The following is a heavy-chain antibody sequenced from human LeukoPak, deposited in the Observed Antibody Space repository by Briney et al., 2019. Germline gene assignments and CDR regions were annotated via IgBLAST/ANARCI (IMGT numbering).Heavy chain of an antibody. CDR1: GGSISSYY. D-gene: IGHD6-13*01. CDR2: IYYSGST. J-gene: IGHJ5*02. Sequence: SETLSLTCTVSGGSISSYYWSWIRQPPGKGLEWIGYIYYSGSTNYNSSLKSRVTISVDTSKNQFSLKLSSVTAADTAVYYCARAGSSSWSWFDPWGQGTLVTVSS. V-gene: IGHV4-59*01. CDR3: ARAGSSSWSWFDP.